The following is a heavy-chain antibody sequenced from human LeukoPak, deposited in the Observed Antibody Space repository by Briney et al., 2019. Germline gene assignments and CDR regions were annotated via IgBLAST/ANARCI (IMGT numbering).Heavy chain of an antibody. V-gene: IGHV4-31*03. J-gene: IGHJ2*01. CDR2: IYYSGST. CDR3: VCGSGSYNWYFDL. Sequence: SETLSLTCTVSGGSISSGGYYWSWIRQHPGKGLEWIGYIYYSGSTYYNPSLKSRVTISVDTSKNQFPLKLSSVTAADTAVYYCVCGSGSYNWYFDLWGRGTLVTVSS. D-gene: IGHD3-10*01. CDR1: GGSISSGGYY.